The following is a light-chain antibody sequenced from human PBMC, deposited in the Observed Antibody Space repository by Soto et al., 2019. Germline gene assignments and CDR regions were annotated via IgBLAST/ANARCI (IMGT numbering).Light chain of an antibody. J-gene: IGKJ5*01. CDR2: AAS. Sequence: IQLTHSPSSLSSSVVYRFTITCRASQGISSYLAWYQQKPGKAPKLLIYAASTLQSGVPSRFSGSGSGTDFTLTISSLQPEDFATYYCQQLNSYPFTFGQGTRLEI. CDR3: QQLNSYPFT. V-gene: IGKV1-9*01. CDR1: QGISSY.